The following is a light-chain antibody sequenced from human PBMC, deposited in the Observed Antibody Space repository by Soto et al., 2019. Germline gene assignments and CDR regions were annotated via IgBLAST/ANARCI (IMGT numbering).Light chain of an antibody. CDR1: QTISSW. V-gene: IGKV1-5*01. Sequence: DIQMAQSPSTLSGSVGDRVTITCRASQTISSWLAWYQQKPGKAPKVLIYDASNLESGVPSRFSGSGSGTEFTLTISSLQSDDFATYYCQQYSSYPTFGQGTKVDIK. J-gene: IGKJ1*01. CDR2: DAS. CDR3: QQYSSYPT.